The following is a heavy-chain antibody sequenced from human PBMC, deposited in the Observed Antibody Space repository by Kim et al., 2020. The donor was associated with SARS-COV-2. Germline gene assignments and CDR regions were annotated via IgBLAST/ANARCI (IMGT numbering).Heavy chain of an antibody. CDR2: IWYDGSNK. CDR3: ARGIAVAVNHDAFDI. CDR1: GFTFSSYG. Sequence: GGSLRLSCAASGFTFSSYGMHWVRQAPGKGLEWVAVIWYDGSNKYYADSVKGRFTISRDNSKNTRYLQMNSLRAEDTAVYYCARGIAVAVNHDAFDIWGQETMVTVSS. V-gene: IGHV3-33*01. J-gene: IGHJ3*02. D-gene: IGHD6-19*01.